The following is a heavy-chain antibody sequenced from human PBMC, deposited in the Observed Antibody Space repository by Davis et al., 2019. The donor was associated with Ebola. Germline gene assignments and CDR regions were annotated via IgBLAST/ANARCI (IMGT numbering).Heavy chain of an antibody. CDR3: ATGLLWFREGYYYYGMDV. J-gene: IGHJ6*02. CDR1: GCPFSSYA. CDR2: IIPIFGTA. V-gene: IGHV1-69*13. Sequence: SVSVSCKASGCPFSSYAISRARQAPGQGLEWMGGIIPIFGTANYAQKFQGRVTITADESTSIAYMELSSLRSEDTAVYYCATGLLWFREGYYYYGMDVWGQGTTVTVSS. D-gene: IGHD3-10*01.